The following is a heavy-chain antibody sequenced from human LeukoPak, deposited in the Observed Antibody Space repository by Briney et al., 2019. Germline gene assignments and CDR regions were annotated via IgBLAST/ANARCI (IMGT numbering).Heavy chain of an antibody. CDR1: GYTFTGYY. J-gene: IGHJ4*02. Sequence: ASVKVSCKASGYTFTGYYMHWVRQAPGQGLEWMGWINPNSGGTNYAQKFQGRVTMTRDTSISTAYMELSRLRSDDTAVYYCAREDLSGSYDWDYWGQGTLVTVSS. CDR3: AREDLSGSYDWDY. D-gene: IGHD1-26*01. V-gene: IGHV1-2*02. CDR2: INPNSGGT.